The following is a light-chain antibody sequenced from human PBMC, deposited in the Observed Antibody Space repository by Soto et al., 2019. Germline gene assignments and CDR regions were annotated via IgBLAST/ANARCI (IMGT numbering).Light chain of an antibody. V-gene: IGLV1-40*01. CDR3: QSYDSSLSGHVV. CDR2: GNS. Sequence: QSVLTQPPSVSGAPGQRVTISCTGSSSNIGAGYDVYWYQQLPGTAPKLLIYGNSNRPSGVPDRFSGSKSGTSASLAITGLQAEDEADYDCQSYDSSLSGHVVFGGGTKLTVL. CDR1: SSNIGAGYD. J-gene: IGLJ2*01.